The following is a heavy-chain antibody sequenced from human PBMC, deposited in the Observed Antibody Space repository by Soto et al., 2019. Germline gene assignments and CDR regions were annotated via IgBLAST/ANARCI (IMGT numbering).Heavy chain of an antibody. CDR1: GFTFSDNY. Sequence: GSLLPSCSASGFTFSDNYMTWIRQAPGKGLECVSYISSSGSTIYYADSVKVRFTISRDNAKNSLYLQMSSLRADDTAVYYCARDRLATNYYFDYWGQGTLVTVSS. CDR2: ISSSGSTI. CDR3: ARDRLATNYYFDY. D-gene: IGHD3-16*01. J-gene: IGHJ4*02. V-gene: IGHV3-11*01.